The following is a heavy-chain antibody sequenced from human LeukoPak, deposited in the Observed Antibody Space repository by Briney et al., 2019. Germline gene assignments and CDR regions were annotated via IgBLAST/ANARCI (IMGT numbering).Heavy chain of an antibody. Sequence: GGSLGLSCAASGFTFDDYAMHWVRQAPGKGLEWVSLISGDGGSTYYADSVKGRFTISRDNSKNSLYLQMNSLRTEDTALYYCAKNSGYEFSIDYWGQGTPVTVSS. V-gene: IGHV3-43*02. CDR2: ISGDGGST. CDR3: AKNSGYEFSIDY. CDR1: GFTFDDYA. D-gene: IGHD5-12*01. J-gene: IGHJ4*02.